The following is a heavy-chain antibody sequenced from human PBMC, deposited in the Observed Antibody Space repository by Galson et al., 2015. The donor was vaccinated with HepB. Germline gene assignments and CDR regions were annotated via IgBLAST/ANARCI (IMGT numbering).Heavy chain of an antibody. Sequence: SLRLSCAASGFTFNNAWMSWVRQAPGKGLEWVGRIKSKTDGGTTDYAAPVKGRFTISRDDSKNTLYLQMNSLKTEDTAVYYCTTHRNGGLRYFDWLLYDYWGQGTLVTVSS. V-gene: IGHV3-15*01. J-gene: IGHJ4*02. CDR2: IKSKTDGGTT. CDR1: GFTFNNAW. D-gene: IGHD3-9*01. CDR3: TTHRNGGLRYFDWLLYDY.